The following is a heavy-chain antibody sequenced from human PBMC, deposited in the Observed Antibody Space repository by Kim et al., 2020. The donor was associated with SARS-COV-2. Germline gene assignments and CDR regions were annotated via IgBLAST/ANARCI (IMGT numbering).Heavy chain of an antibody. D-gene: IGHD3-10*01. CDR1: GFTFRNYA. V-gene: IGHV3-23*01. CDR3: AKEAAPEFRLQDTFYLDQ. J-gene: IGHJ4*02. CDR2: ISGSGNSP. Sequence: GGSLRLSCVASGFTFRNYAMNWVRQAPGKGLEWISGISGSGNSPFYADSVKGRFTVTRDNSKNTVFLQLSSLSADDTAVYYCAKEAAPEFRLQDTFYLDQWGQETLVHVSS.